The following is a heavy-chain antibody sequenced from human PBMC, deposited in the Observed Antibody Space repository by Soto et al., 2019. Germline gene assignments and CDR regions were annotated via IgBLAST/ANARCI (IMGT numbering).Heavy chain of an antibody. Sequence: GASVKLSCKASGYTFTSYGVNWVRQAPGQGLEWMGWISVYSGKTDYAQTLQGRVSMTAGTSTSTAYMELRSLRSDDTAVYYCARSYIAARNYYYYGMDVWGQGTTVTVSS. D-gene: IGHD6-6*01. J-gene: IGHJ6*02. CDR2: ISVYSGKT. CDR3: ARSYIAARNYYYYGMDV. CDR1: GYTFTSYG. V-gene: IGHV1-18*01.